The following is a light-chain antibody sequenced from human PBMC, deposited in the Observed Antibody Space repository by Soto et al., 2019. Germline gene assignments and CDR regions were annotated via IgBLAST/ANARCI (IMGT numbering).Light chain of an antibody. CDR1: SSDIGTYNF. J-gene: IGLJ3*02. Sequence: QSVLTQPASVSGSPGQSITISCTGTSSDIGTYNFVSWYQQRPGKAPKLLIFEVTKRPSGVSSRFSASKSGNTASLTISGLQAEDEADYSCCSYTSSSIRVFGGGTKVTVL. CDR3: CSYTSSSIRV. V-gene: IGLV2-14*02. CDR2: EVT.